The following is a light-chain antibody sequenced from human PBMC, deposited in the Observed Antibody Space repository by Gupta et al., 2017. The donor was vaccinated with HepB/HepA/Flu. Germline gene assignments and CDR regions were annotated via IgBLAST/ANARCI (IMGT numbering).Light chain of an antibody. CDR3: STWDSTLSAVL. V-gene: IGLV10-54*04. J-gene: IGLJ2*01. CDR1: TNNIGNQG. Sequence: QAGLTQPPSVSKGLRQTATLTCTGNTNNIGNQGATWLQQHQGHPPKLLSYRNNNRPSGISERFSASWSGNTASLTITGLLPEDEADYYCSTWDSTLSAVLFGGGTKLTVL. CDR2: RNN.